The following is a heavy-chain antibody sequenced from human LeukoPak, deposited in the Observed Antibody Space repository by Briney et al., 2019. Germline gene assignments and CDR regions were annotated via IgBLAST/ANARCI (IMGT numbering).Heavy chain of an antibody. CDR1: GGTFSSYA. J-gene: IGHJ4*02. V-gene: IGHV1-69*01. D-gene: IGHD3-3*01. CDR3: ALGRSGYFDY. CDR2: IIPIFGTA. Sequence: GASVKVSCKASGGTFSSYAISWVRQAPGQGLGWMGGIIPIFGTANYAQKFQGRVTITADESTSTAYMELSSLRSEDTAVYYCALGRSGYFDYWGQGTLVTVSS.